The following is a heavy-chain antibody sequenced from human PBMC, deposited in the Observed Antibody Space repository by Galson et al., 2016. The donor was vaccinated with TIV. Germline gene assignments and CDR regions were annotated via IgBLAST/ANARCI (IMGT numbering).Heavy chain of an antibody. CDR3: ARGGQYELRAEYPPFYYCYMDV. CDR1: RGTFRNYA. J-gene: IGHJ6*03. D-gene: IGHD2/OR15-2a*01. Sequence: SVKVSCKASRGTFRNYAISWVRQAPGQRLEWMGGIIPSFGTANYAQEFQGRVTTTTDESTNTAYMELSSLRSDDTAVYYCARGGQYELRAEYPPFYYCYMDVWGKGTTVTVSS. CDR2: IIPSFGTA. V-gene: IGHV1-69*05.